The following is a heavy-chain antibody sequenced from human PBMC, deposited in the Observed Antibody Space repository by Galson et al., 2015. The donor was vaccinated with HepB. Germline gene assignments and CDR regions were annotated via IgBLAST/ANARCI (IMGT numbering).Heavy chain of an antibody. J-gene: IGHJ4*02. CDR3: ARADALRTVDS. V-gene: IGHV3-7*03. CDR1: GLTFTDYW. Sequence: SLRLSCAASGLTFTDYWMSRVRQAPGKGLEWVANINKDGNDKYYVDSVEGRFTVSRDNAKNSLYLQMNSLRVEDTALYYCARADALRTVDSWGQGALVIVSS. CDR2: INKDGNDK.